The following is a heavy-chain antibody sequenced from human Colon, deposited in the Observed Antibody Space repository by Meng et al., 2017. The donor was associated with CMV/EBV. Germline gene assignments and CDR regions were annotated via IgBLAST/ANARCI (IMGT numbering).Heavy chain of an antibody. CDR1: GYTFTSYY. Sequence: ASVKVSCKASGYTFTSYYMHWVRQAPGQGLEWMGIINPSGGSTSYAQKFQGRVTMTRDTSTSTVYMELSSLRSEDTAVYYCARVPIRHYDFWSGYSNYHYYGMDVWGQGTTVTVSS. CDR3: ARVPIRHYDFWSGYSNYHYYGMDV. CDR2: INPSGGST. D-gene: IGHD3-3*01. V-gene: IGHV1-46*01. J-gene: IGHJ6*02.